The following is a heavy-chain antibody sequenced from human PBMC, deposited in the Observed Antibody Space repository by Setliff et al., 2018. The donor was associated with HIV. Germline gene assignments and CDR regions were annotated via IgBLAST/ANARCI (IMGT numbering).Heavy chain of an antibody. CDR3: ARGRYGGDYYELPDYYYMDV. CDR1: GGSFSGYY. CDR2: INHSGST. V-gene: IGHV4-34*01. D-gene: IGHD2-21*02. Sequence: PSETLSLTCAVYGGSFSGYYGTWIRQPPREGLEWIGEINHSGSTNYSPSLKSRVTISVDTSKNQFSLNLSSVTAADTAVYYCARGRYGGDYYELPDYYYMDVWGNGTTVTVSS. J-gene: IGHJ6*03.